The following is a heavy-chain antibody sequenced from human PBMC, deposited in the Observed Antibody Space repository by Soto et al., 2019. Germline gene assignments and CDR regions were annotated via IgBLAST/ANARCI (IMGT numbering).Heavy chain of an antibody. CDR2: IHPSGDT. Sequence: GASVKVSCKASGYKFTTYFIHSVRQAPGQGLEWMGMIHPSGDTGYAQKFRGRVTMTIDTSTTTAYMELRNLTSEDTAVYFSVRGYFTTSPCSGDFQFWGQGTLVTVSS. V-gene: IGHV1-46*01. J-gene: IGHJ1*01. D-gene: IGHD2-15*01. CDR1: GYKFTTYF. CDR3: VRGYFTTSPCSGDFQF.